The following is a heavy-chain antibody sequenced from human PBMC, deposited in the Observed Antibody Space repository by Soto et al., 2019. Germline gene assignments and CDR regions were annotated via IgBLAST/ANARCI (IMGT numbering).Heavy chain of an antibody. CDR2: ISYDGSNK. Sequence: GGSLRLSCAASGFTFSSYGMHWVRQAPGKGLEWVAVISYDGSNKYYADSVKGRFTISRDNSKNTLYLQMNSLRAEDTAVYYWAKKTVDTAMANYYYYGMDVWGQGTTVTVSS. CDR3: AKKTVDTAMANYYYYGMDV. CDR1: GFTFSSYG. D-gene: IGHD5-18*01. V-gene: IGHV3-30*18. J-gene: IGHJ6*02.